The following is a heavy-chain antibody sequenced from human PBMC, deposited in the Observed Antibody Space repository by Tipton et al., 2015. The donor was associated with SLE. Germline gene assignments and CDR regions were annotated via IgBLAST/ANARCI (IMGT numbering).Heavy chain of an antibody. Sequence: TLSLTCTVSGGSITNHYWHWIRQPPGKGLEWIGYIHYSGTTHDNPSLKSRVTMSVDMSKNQFSLRLTSVTAADTAVYYCAKDNGADNYYYMDVWGKGTTVTVSS. CDR3: AKDNGADNYYYMDV. V-gene: IGHV4-59*11. D-gene: IGHD3-10*01. CDR1: GGSITNHY. CDR2: IHYSGTT. J-gene: IGHJ6*03.